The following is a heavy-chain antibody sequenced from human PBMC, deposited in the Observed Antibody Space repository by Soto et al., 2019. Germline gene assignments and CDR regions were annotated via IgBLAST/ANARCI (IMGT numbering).Heavy chain of an antibody. CDR3: ARASIAAAGLYYFDY. D-gene: IGHD6-13*01. V-gene: IGHV1-18*01. CDR2: ISAYNGNT. Sequence: ASVKVSCKASGYTFTSYGISWVRQAPGQGLEWMGWISAYNGNTNYAQKLQGRVIMTTDTSTSTAYMELRSLRSDDTAVYYCARASIAAAGLYYFDYWREGTLVTVSS. J-gene: IGHJ4*02. CDR1: GYTFTSYG.